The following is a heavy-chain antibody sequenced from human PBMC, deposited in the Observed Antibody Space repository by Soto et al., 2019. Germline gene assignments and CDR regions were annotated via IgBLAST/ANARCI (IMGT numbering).Heavy chain of an antibody. D-gene: IGHD5-18*01. Sequence: EVQLVESGGGLVQPGGSLRLSCAASGFTFSSYWMHWVRQAPGKGLVWVSRIDSDGSSTSYADSVKGRFTISRDNAKNTLYLQMNSLRAEDTAVYHCARPAMLRVGAFENWGQGTMVTVSS. J-gene: IGHJ3*02. CDR1: GFTFSSYW. V-gene: IGHV3-74*01. CDR2: IDSDGSST. CDR3: ARPAMLRVGAFEN.